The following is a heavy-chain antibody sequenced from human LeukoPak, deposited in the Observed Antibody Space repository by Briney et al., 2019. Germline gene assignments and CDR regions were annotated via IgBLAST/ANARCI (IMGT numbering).Heavy chain of an antibody. D-gene: IGHD2-2*02. CDR3: ARGPIPDY. Sequence: GGSLRLSCAASGFTFSSYEMNWVRQAPGKGLEWVANINQDGSEKYYVDSVKGRFTISRDNAKNSLYLQMNSLRAEDTAVYYCARGPIPDYWGQGTLVTVSS. CDR2: INQDGSEK. CDR1: GFTFSSYE. J-gene: IGHJ4*02. V-gene: IGHV3-7*01.